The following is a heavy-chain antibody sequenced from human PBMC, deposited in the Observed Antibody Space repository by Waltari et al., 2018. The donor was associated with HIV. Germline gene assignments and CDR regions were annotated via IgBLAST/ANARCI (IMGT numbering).Heavy chain of an antibody. CDR1: GGSISSSTYY. V-gene: IGHV4-39*01. Sequence: QLQLQESGPGLVKPSETLSLPCTVSGGSISSSTYYWGWIRQSPGKGLEWIGNIYYTGRTYYNPSLKSRVAISVDTSKNQFSLKLNSVTASDTAVYYCARIPAAIGSFDYWGQGTLVTVSS. CDR2: IYYTGRT. CDR3: ARIPAAIGSFDY. J-gene: IGHJ4*02. D-gene: IGHD2-2*02.